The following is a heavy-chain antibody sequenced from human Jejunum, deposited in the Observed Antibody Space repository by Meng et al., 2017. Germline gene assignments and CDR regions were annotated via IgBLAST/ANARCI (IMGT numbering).Heavy chain of an antibody. CDR1: EDSVSSNSAG. J-gene: IGHJ4*02. D-gene: IGHD4/OR15-4a*01. Sequence: QIQLQQSGPGLVKPSQTLSLTCASSEDSVSSNSAGWNWIRQSPSRGLEWLGRTYYRSKWYIDYAVSVKSRITINPDTSKNQFSLHLNSVTPEDTAVYYCAGGGLVRSTRGYFDYWGQGTLVTVSS. V-gene: IGHV6-1*01. CDR3: AGGGLVRSTRGYFDY. CDR2: TYYRSKWYI.